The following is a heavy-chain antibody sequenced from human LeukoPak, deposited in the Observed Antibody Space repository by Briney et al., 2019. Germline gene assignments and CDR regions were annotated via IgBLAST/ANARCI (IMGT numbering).Heavy chain of an antibody. CDR1: GFTLSSYA. D-gene: IGHD3-10*01. CDR3: ARGETYYYGSGSYLTGYYYYGMDV. Sequence: GGSLRLSCAASGFTLSSYAMHCVRQAPGKGLERVAVISYDGSNKYYADSVKGRFTISRDNSKNTLYLQMNSLRAEDTAVYYCARGETYYYGSGSYLTGYYYYGMDVWGQATTVTVSS. V-gene: IGHV3-30-3*01. J-gene: IGHJ6*02. CDR2: ISYDGSNK.